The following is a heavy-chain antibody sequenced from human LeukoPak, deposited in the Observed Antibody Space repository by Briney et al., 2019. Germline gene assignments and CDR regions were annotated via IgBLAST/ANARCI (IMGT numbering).Heavy chain of an antibody. V-gene: IGHV3-21*05. CDR2: ISSSSSYT. J-gene: IGHJ4*02. D-gene: IGHD3-3*01. CDR3: ARAGGSYDFWSVLDY. Sequence: TGRSLRLSCAASGFTFSSYAMHWVRQAPGKGLEWVSCISSSSSYTNYADSVKGRFTISRDNAKNSLYLQMNSLRAEDTAVYYCARAGGSYDFWSVLDYWGQGTLVTVSS. CDR1: GFTFSSYA.